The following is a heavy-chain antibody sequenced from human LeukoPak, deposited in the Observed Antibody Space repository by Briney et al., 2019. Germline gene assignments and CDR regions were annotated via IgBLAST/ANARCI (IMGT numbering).Heavy chain of an antibody. J-gene: IGHJ6*03. CDR1: GYSFTSYW. CDR2: IYPGDSDT. V-gene: IGHV5-51*01. CDR3: ARHFTVTTDHYYYYYMDV. D-gene: IGHD4-17*01. Sequence: GESLKISCKGSGYSFTSYWIAWVRQMPGKGLEWMGIIYPGDSDTRYSPSFQGQVTISADKSISTAYLQWSSLKASDTAMSYCARHFTVTTDHYYYYYMDVWGKGTTVSVSS.